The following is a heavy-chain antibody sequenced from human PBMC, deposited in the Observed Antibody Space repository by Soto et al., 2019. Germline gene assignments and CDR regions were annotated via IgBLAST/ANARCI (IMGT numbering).Heavy chain of an antibody. CDR1: GFTFSTYW. CDR3: ARDLVAAAGPNY. D-gene: IGHD6-13*01. V-gene: IGHV3-74*01. Sequence: GGSLRLCCAASGFTFSTYWMHWVRQAPGKGLVWVSRINADGTTTGYADSVKGRFTISRDNAKNTLFLQMSSLRAADTAVYYCARDLVAAAGPNYWGQGTLGTVS. J-gene: IGHJ4*02. CDR2: INADGTTT.